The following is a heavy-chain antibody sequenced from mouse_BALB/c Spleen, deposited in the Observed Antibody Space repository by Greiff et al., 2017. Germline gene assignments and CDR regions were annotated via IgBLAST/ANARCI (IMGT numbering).Heavy chain of an antibody. CDR2: IYPGDGDT. D-gene: IGHD2-4*01. V-gene: IGHV1-87*01. J-gene: IGHJ2*01. CDR1: GYTFTSYW. CDR3: ARSMITTGFDY. Sequence: VQLQQSGAELARPGASVKLSCKASGYTFTSYWMQWVKQRPGQGLEWIGAIYPGDGDTRYTQKFKGKATLTADKSSSTAYMQLSSLASEDSAVYYCARSMITTGFDYWGQGTTLTVSS.